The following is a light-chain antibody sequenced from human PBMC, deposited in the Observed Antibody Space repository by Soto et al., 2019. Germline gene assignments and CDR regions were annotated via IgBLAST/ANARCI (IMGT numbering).Light chain of an antibody. CDR1: SSDVGGYNY. Sequence: QSVLTQPASVSGSPGQSITISCTGTSSDVGGYNYVSWYQQHPGKAPQLMIYDVSNRPSGVSNRFSGSKSGNTASLTISGLQAEDEADYYCTSYSGSSTVLFGGGTKLTVL. V-gene: IGLV2-14*03. CDR3: TSYSGSSTVL. J-gene: IGLJ2*01. CDR2: DVS.